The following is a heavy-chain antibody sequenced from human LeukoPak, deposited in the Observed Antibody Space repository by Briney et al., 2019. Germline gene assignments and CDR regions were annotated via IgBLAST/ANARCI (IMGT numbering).Heavy chain of an antibody. CDR2: ISGSGGNT. Sequence: PGGSLRLSCEASGFTFSSYAMSWVRQAPGKGLEWVSTISGSGGNTDYADSVKGRFTISRDNSKNTLYLQMNSLRADDTAVYYCANAVHSKAVALPFDYWGQGTLVTVSS. CDR3: ANAVHSKAVALPFDY. J-gene: IGHJ4*02. V-gene: IGHV3-23*01. CDR1: GFTFSSYA. D-gene: IGHD6-19*01.